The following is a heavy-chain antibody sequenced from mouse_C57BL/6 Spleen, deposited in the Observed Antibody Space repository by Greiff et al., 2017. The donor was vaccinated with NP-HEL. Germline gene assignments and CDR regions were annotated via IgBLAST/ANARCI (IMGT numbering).Heavy chain of an antibody. CDR2: IYPGDGDT. D-gene: IGHD2-4*01. J-gene: IGHJ3*01. CDR3: AREGDYDYDVGFAY. V-gene: IGHV1-82*01. Sequence: QVQLKQSGPELVKPGASVKISCKASGYAFSSSWMNWVKQRPGKGLEWIGRIYPGDGDTNYNGKFKGKATLTADKSSSTAYMQLSSLTSEDSAVYFCAREGDYDYDVGFAYWGQGTLVTVSA. CDR1: GYAFSSSW.